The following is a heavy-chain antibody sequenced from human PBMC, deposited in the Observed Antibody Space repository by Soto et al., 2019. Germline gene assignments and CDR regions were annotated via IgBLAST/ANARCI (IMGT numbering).Heavy chain of an antibody. V-gene: IGHV2-5*02. D-gene: IGHD1-1*01. CDR3: AHLPSPNDTSYSDYYDYSIDL. J-gene: IGHJ6*02. CDR2: IYWDDDK. Sequence: QITLKESGPTLVKPTQTLTLTCTFSGFSLSTRGVGVGWIRQPPGKALEWLALIYWDDDKRHSPSLKTRLTISKYPSQDRVVLTMTAMAPLDSATSSCAHLPSPNDTSYSDYYDYSIDLWGQGTTVAVSS. CDR1: GFSLSTRGVG.